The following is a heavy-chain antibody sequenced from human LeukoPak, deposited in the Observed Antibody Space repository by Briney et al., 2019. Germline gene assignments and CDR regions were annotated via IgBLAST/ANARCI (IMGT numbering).Heavy chain of an antibody. D-gene: IGHD2-2*01. V-gene: IGHV3-23*01. CDR2: ISGSGGST. CDR1: GFTFSSYA. J-gene: IGHJ6*03. CDR3: ARDQSGAYCSSTSCYENYYYYYMDV. Sequence: PGGSLRLSCAASGFTFSSYAMSWVRQAPGKGLEWVSAISGSGGSTYYADSVKGRFTISRDNAKNSLYLQMNSLRAEDTAVYYCARDQSGAYCSSTSCYENYYYYYMDVWGKGTTVTVSS.